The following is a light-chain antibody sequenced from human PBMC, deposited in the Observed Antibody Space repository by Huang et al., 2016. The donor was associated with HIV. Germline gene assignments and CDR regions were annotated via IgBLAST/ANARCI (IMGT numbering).Light chain of an antibody. CDR2: DAS. CDR1: QDISNY. Sequence: DIQMTQSPSSLSASVGDRVTITCQASQDISNYLNLYQQKPGKAPKLLIYDASNLETGGPSRFSGSGSGTDFTFTISSLQPEDIATYYCQHFDNLALTFGGGTKVQIK. CDR3: QHFDNLALT. V-gene: IGKV1-33*01. J-gene: IGKJ4*01.